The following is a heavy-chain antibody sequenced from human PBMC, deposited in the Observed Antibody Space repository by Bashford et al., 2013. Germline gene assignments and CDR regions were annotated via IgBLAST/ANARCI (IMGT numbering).Heavy chain of an antibody. J-gene: IGHJ3*01. CDR3: ARDGPVVGVWNAFDV. CDR2: MNPNSANT. CDR1: AYTFISYD. Sequence: ASVKVSCKASAYTFISYDINWVRQAPGQGLEWMGWMNPNSANTGYAQKFQGRVTFTRDTSISTAYMELSSLRSDDTAVYYCARDGPVVGVWNAFDVWGQGTMVTVSS. D-gene: IGHD1-26*01. V-gene: IGHV1-8*01.